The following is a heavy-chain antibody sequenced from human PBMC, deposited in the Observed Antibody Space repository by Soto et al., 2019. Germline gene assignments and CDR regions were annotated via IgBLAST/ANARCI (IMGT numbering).Heavy chain of an antibody. D-gene: IGHD6-6*01. V-gene: IGHV4-38-2*02. Sequence: XETLSLTCAVSGYSISSGYYWGWIRQPPGKGLEWIGSIYHSGSTYYNPSLKSRVTISVDTSKNQFSLKLSSVTAADTAVYYCARDPRIAAQGLDYWGQGTLVTVSS. CDR2: IYHSGST. CDR3: ARDPRIAAQGLDY. CDR1: GYSISSGYY. J-gene: IGHJ4*02.